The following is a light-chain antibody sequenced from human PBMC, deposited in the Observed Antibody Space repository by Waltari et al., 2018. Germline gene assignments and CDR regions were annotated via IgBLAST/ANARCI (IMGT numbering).Light chain of an antibody. CDR1: QTLLNTDGNVY. Sequence: DLVVTQSPVTLAATLGQSVSISCIASQTLLNTDGNVYLNWFHQRPGQSPRRLIYQVSERDTGVPDRFRGSGSHTDFTLTISRVEADDVGVYFCRQGVRPWTFGQGTKVEIK. V-gene: IGKV2-30*01. CDR3: RQGVRPWT. CDR2: QVS. J-gene: IGKJ1*01.